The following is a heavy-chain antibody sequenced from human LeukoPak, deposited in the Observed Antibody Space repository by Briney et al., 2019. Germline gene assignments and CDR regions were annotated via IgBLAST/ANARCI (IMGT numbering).Heavy chain of an antibody. Sequence: GGSLRLSCAASGFTFDHYALTWVRQAPGKGLEWVSAISGSGGSTYYADSVKGRFTISRDNSKNTLYLQMNSLRAEDTAVYYCAMPPVDSSGYWDYWGQGTLVTVSS. J-gene: IGHJ4*02. V-gene: IGHV3-23*01. D-gene: IGHD3-22*01. CDR1: GFTFDHYA. CDR3: AMPPVDSSGYWDY. CDR2: ISGSGGST.